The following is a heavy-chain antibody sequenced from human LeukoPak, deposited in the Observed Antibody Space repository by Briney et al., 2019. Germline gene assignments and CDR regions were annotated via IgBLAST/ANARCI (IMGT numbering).Heavy chain of an antibody. CDR1: GGSISSYY. V-gene: IGHV4-4*07. Sequence: SETLSLTCTVSGGSISSYYRSWIRQPAGKGLEWIGRIYTSGSTNYNPSLKSRVTMSVDTSNNQFSLKLSSVTAADTAVYYCARGAVAGSLAFDIWGQGTMVTVSS. D-gene: IGHD6-19*01. J-gene: IGHJ3*02. CDR2: IYTSGST. CDR3: ARGAVAGSLAFDI.